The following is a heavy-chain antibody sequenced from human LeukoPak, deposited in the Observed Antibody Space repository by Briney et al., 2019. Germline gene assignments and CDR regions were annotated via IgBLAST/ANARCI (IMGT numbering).Heavy chain of an antibody. Sequence: PSETLSLTCAVYGGSFIGFHWNWIRQPPGKGLEWIGDINHSGSTNYNPSLTSRVTISVDPSKNQFSLNLSSVTAADTAVYFCARDHAVTMFRGVGSGWFDPWGQGTLVTVSS. CDR2: INHSGST. D-gene: IGHD3-10*01. J-gene: IGHJ5*02. CDR1: GGSFIGFH. CDR3: ARDHAVTMFRGVGSGWFDP. V-gene: IGHV4-34*01.